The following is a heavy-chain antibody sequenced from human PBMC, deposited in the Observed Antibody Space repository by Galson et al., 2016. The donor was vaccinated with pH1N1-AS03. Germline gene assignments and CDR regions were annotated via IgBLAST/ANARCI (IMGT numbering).Heavy chain of an antibody. CDR2: INSDGSST. CDR3: ARGWIGCTSTSCYGVDY. Sequence: SLRLSCADSGFTFSSSWMHWVRQAPGKGLVWVSRINSDGSSTNYADSVKGRFTISRDNAKNTLYLQMNSLRVDDTAVYYCARGWIGCTSTSCYGVDYWGQGTLVTVSS. J-gene: IGHJ4*02. CDR1: GFTFSSSW. V-gene: IGHV3-74*01. D-gene: IGHD2-2*01.